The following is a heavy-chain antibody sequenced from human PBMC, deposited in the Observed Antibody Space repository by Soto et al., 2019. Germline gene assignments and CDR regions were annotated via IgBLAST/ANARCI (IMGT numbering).Heavy chain of an antibody. Sequence: ASVKVACKASGYTFTSYGISCVRQAPGQGLEWMGWISAYNGNTNYAQKLQGRVTMTTDTSTSTAYMELRSLRSDDTAVYYCARDMGGSPDYYYYGMDVWGQGTTVTVSS. CDR1: GYTFTSYG. J-gene: IGHJ6*02. D-gene: IGHD1-26*01. V-gene: IGHV1-18*04. CDR3: ARDMGGSPDYYYYGMDV. CDR2: ISAYNGNT.